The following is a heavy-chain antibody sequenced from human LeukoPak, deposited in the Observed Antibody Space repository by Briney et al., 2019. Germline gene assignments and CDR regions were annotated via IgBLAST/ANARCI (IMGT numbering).Heavy chain of an antibody. J-gene: IGHJ4*02. V-gene: IGHV4-34*01. CDR1: GGSFSGYY. D-gene: IGHD2-15*01. CDR3: ARRYTLVGMIDF. Sequence: SETLSLTCAVSGGSFSGYYWTWIRQAPGKGLEWIGEIHHTGSTSFNPSLKTRISMSVDTSKGQFSLNLTSLTAADTAVYYCARRYTLVGMIDFWGQGALVTVSS. CDR2: IHHTGST.